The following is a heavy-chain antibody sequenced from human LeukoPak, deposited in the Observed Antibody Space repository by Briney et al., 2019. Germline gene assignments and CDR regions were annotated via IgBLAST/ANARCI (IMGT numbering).Heavy chain of an antibody. J-gene: IGHJ6*02. Sequence: GGSLRLSCAASGFTFSSYGMHWVRQAPGKGLEWVAFIRYDGSNKYSADSVKGRFTISRDNSKNTLYLQMNSLRAEDTAVYYCAKDSPRSYYYYGMDVWGQGTTVTVSS. CDR1: GFTFSSYG. V-gene: IGHV3-30*02. CDR3: AKDSPRSYYYYGMDV. CDR2: IRYDGSNK.